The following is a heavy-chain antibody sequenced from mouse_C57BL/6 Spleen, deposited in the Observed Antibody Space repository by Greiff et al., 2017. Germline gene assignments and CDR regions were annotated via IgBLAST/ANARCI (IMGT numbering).Heavy chain of an antibody. CDR3: ARLPTVYYARDD. J-gene: IGHJ4*01. V-gene: IGHV1-80*01. D-gene: IGHD5-1*01. CDR1: GYAFSSYW. CDR2: IYPGDGDT. Sequence: VKLKQSGAELVKPGASVKISCKASGYAFSSYWMNWVKQRPGKGLEWIGQIYPGDGDTNYNGKFKGKATLTADKSASTAYRQLSSLTSEDSAVYCCARLPTVYYARDDWGQGTSVTVSS.